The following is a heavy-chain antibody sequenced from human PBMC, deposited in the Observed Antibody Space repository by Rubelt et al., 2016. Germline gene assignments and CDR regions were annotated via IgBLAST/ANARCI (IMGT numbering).Heavy chain of an antibody. V-gene: IGHV4-59*12. CDR3: ARGREMDSMTNFYYGLDI. Sequence: QVQRRESGPGLVKPSETLSLTCTVSVGSLSRYYWNWLRLPPGKGLEWIGYSQNGGNTRYSSSLRSRASISLDTSENQFSLCLSSVTAADAGVNYCARGREMDSMTNFYYGLDIWGRGTTVSFSS. CDR2: SQNGGNT. D-gene: IGHD5-24*01. J-gene: IGHJ6*02. CDR1: VGSLSRYY.